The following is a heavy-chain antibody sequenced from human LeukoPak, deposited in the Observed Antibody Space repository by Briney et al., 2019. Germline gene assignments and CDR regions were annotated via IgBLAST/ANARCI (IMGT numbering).Heavy chain of an antibody. CDR3: ARDQALIIDY. V-gene: IGHV6-1*01. CDR2: TYYRSEWYS. CDR1: GDSVSTNSVV. Sequence: SQTLSLTCAISGDSVSTNSVVWNWIRQSPSRGPEWLGRTYYRSEWYSDYAVSVKGRITINPDTSKNQFSLQLNSVTPEDTAVYYCARDQALIIDYWGQGTLVTVSS. J-gene: IGHJ4*02.